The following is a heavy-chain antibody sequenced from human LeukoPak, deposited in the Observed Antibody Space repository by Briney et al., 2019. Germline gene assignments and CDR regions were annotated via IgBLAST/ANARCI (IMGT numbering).Heavy chain of an antibody. CDR2: INPSGGST. Sequence: ASVKVSCKASGYTFTSYYMHWVRQAPGQGLEWMGIINPSGGSTSYAQKFQGRVTVTRDMSTSTVYTELSSLRSEDTAVYYCASVTTMDDWDYWGQGTLVTVSS. V-gene: IGHV1-46*01. CDR1: GYTFTSYY. CDR3: ASVTTMDDWDY. D-gene: IGHD3-9*01. J-gene: IGHJ4*02.